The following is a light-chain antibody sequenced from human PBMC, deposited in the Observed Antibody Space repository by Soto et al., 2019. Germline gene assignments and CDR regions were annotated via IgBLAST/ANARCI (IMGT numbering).Light chain of an antibody. CDR3: QAWDSSTARV. CDR2: RDS. J-gene: IGLJ3*02. V-gene: IGLV3-9*01. Sequence: SSELTQPLSVSVALGQTARITCGVNNIGSKNVHWYQQKPGQAPVLVIYRDSNRPSGIPERFSGSNSGNTATLTISRAQAGDEADYYCQAWDSSTARVFGGGTKLTVL. CDR1: NIGSKN.